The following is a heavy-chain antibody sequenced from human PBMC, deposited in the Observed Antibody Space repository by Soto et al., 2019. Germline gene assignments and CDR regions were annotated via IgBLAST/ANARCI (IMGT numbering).Heavy chain of an antibody. D-gene: IGHD6-19*01. Sequence: WESLSLSCAASGFTFRSHAMGWVRQSPGKGLEWVSGISADGVSTFHADSVKGRFAISRDNAKNIMYLQMNGLIVEDTAVYYCAKDRQGGGGWYGCDAFDNWGQGTMVTVSS. CDR2: ISADGVST. CDR1: GFTFRSHA. CDR3: AKDRQGGGGWYGCDAFDN. J-gene: IGHJ3*02. V-gene: IGHV3-23*01.